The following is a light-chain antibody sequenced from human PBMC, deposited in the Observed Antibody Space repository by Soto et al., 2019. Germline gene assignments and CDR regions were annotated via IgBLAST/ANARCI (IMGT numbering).Light chain of an antibody. Sequence: EIVLTQSPATLSLSPGESATLSCRASQSVRSYLAWYQQKPGQAPRLLIYGASSRATGVPARFSGSGSGTDFALTISSLEPEDFAIYDCQQRSDWPPLTFGGGTKVEIK. CDR1: QSVRSY. J-gene: IGKJ4*01. V-gene: IGKV3-11*01. CDR3: QQRSDWPPLT. CDR2: GAS.